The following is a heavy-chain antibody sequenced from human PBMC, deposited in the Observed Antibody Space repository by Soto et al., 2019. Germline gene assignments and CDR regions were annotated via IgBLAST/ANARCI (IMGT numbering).Heavy chain of an antibody. CDR3: AKEDNDINTLDY. CDR2: ISSSGSMM. Sequence: LRLSCAASGFTFDNYEMTWVRQAPGKGLEWLSYISSSGSMMYYADSVKGRFTISRDNTKNSLYLQMNSLRAEDTAIYYCAKEDNDINTLDYWGQGTLVTVSS. J-gene: IGHJ4*02. CDR1: GFTFDNYE. V-gene: IGHV3-48*03. D-gene: IGHD1-1*01.